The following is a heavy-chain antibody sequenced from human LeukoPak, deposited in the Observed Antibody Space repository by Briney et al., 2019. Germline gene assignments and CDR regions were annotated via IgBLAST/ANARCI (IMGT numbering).Heavy chain of an antibody. J-gene: IGHJ4*02. CDR2: IYPSDSET. D-gene: IGHD2-15*01. CDR1: GYSFTSYW. V-gene: IGHV5-51*01. CDR3: AMCSGGSCYLNYFDY. Sequence: GESLKISCKGSGYSFTSYWIGWVRQMPGKGLEWMGIIYPSDSETRYSPSFQGQVTISADMSISIAFLQWSSLKASDTAIYYCAMCSGGSCYLNYFDYWGQGTLVTVSS.